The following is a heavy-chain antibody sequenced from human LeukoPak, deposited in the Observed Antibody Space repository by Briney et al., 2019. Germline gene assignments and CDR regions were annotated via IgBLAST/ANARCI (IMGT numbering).Heavy chain of an antibody. V-gene: IGHV3-30-3*01. CDR3: ARPDSSSWYWDNFDY. J-gene: IGHJ4*02. D-gene: IGHD6-13*01. Sequence: GGSLRLSCAASGFTFSSYAMHWVRQAPGKGLEWVAVISYDGSNKYYADSVKGRFTISRDNSKNTLYLQMNSLRAEDTAVYYCARPDSSSWYWDNFDYWGQGTLVTVSS. CDR2: ISYDGSNK. CDR1: GFTFSSYA.